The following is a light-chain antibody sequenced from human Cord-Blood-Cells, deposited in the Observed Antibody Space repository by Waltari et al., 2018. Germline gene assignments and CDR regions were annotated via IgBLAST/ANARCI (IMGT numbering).Light chain of an antibody. CDR1: QSISSY. J-gene: IGKJ1*01. V-gene: IGKV1-39*01. Sequence: DIQMTQSPSSLSASVGDRVPITCRASQSISSYLNWYQQKPGKAPKLLIYAASSLQSGVPSRFSGSGSGTDFTLTSSSLQPEDFATYYCQQSYSTPWTFGQGTKVEIK. CDR2: AAS. CDR3: QQSYSTPWT.